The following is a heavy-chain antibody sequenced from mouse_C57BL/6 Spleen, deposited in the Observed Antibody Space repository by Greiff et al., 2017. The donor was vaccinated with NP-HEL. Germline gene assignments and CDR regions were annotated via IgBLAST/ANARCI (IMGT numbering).Heavy chain of an antibody. V-gene: IGHV5-9*01. CDR2: ISGGGGNT. Sequence: EVKLMESGGGLVKPGGSLKLSCAASGFTFSSYTMSWVRQTPEKRLEWVATISGGGGNTYYPDSVKGRFTISRDNAKNTLYLQMSSLRSEDTALYYCARGYYGHWYFDVWGTGTTVTVSS. D-gene: IGHD1-1*01. CDR3: ARGYYGHWYFDV. J-gene: IGHJ1*03. CDR1: GFTFSSYT.